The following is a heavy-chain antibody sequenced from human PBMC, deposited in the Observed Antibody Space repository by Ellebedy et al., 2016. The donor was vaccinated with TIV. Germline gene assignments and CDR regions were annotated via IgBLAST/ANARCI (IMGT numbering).Heavy chain of an antibody. J-gene: IGHJ6*02. CDR1: GYTFTGYY. CDR2: INPNSGGT. V-gene: IGHV1-2*02. CDR3: ARVRQLVISPNHYYYYGMDV. D-gene: IGHD6-6*01. Sequence: ASVKVSXKASGYTFTGYYMHWVRQAPGQGLEWMGWINPNSGGTNYAQKFQGRVTMTRDTSISTAYMELSRLRSDDTAVYYCARVRQLVISPNHYYYYGMDVWGQGTTVTVSS.